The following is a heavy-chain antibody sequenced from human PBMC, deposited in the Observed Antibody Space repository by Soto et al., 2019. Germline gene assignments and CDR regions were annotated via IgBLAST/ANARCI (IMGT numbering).Heavy chain of an antibody. CDR2: ISSSSSYI. J-gene: IGHJ4*02. V-gene: IGHV3-21*01. Sequence: EVQLVESGGGLVQPGGSLRLSCAASGFTFSSYSMNWVRQAPGKGLEWVSSISSSSSYIYYADSVKGRFTISRDNAKNSLYLQMNSLRAEDTAVYYCARWYSGYERYFDYWGQGTLVTVSS. D-gene: IGHD5-12*01. CDR3: ARWYSGYERYFDY. CDR1: GFTFSSYS.